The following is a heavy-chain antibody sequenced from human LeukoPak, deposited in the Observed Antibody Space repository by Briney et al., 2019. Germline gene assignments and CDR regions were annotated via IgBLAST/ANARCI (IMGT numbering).Heavy chain of an antibody. J-gene: IGHJ5*02. V-gene: IGHV4-59*01. CDR1: GGSISSYY. CDR2: IYYSGST. Sequence: PAETLSLTCTASGGSISSYYWSWIRQPPGKGLEWIGYIYYSGSTNYNPSLKSRVTISVDTSKNQFSLKLSSVTAADTAVYYCARGGVLRYFDWLSNGWFDPWGQGTLVTVSS. CDR3: ARGGVLRYFDWLSNGWFDP. D-gene: IGHD3-9*01.